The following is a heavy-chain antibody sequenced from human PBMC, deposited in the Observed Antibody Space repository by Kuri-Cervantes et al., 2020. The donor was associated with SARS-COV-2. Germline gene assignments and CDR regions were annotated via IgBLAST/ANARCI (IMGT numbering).Heavy chain of an antibody. CDR3: ASVRDDFWSGHLFDL. V-gene: IGHV4-61*08. D-gene: IGHD3-3*01. CDR2: VHSSGST. Sequence: SETLSLTCSVSRGSINSHGSITSNFWTWIRQPPGRGLEWIGDVHSSGSTNYNPSLEGRVTISTDTSKNQFSLKLSSVTTADTAVYYCASVRDDFWSGHLFDLWGRGTLVTVSS. CDR1: RGSINSHGSITSNF. J-gene: IGHJ2*01.